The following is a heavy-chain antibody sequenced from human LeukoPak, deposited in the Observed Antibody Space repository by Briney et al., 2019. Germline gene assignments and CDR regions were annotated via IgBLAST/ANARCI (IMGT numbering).Heavy chain of an antibody. CDR1: GGSISSNNYY. CDR2: IYYSGNT. J-gene: IGHJ4*02. Sequence: PSETLSLTCTVSGGSISSNNYYWGWIRQPPGKGLEWIGSIYYSGNTYNNVSLKSRVTMSVDTSKNQFSLKLNSVTAADTAVYYCARHAWDNLLTGGGYYFDYWGQGTLVTVSS. V-gene: IGHV4-39*01. CDR3: ARHAWDNLLTGGGYYFDY. D-gene: IGHD3-9*01.